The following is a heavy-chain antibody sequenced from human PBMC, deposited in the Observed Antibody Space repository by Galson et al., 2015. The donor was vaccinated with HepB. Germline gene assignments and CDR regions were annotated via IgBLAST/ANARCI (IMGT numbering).Heavy chain of an antibody. J-gene: IGHJ5*02. CDR1: GFSVSSNY. D-gene: IGHD3-22*01. CDR3: ARDNGDSSGNSYVKGWFDP. V-gene: IGHV3-66*02. CDR2: IYRGGST. Sequence: SLRLSCAASGFSVSSNYMNWVRQSPGKGLEWVSLIYRGGSTYYADSVKGRFTISRDNSKNTLYLQMNSLRPEDTAIYYCARDNGDSSGNSYVKGWFDPWGQGTLVTVSS.